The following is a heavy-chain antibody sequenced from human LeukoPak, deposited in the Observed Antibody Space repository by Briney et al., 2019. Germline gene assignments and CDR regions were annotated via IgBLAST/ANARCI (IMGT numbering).Heavy chain of an antibody. D-gene: IGHD2-2*02. CDR1: GVTFSSYA. Sequence: GGSLRLSCAASGVTFSSYAMSWVRQAPGKGLEWGSAISGSGGSTYYADSVKGRFTIYRDNSKNTLYRQMNSLRAEGTAVYYCAKGDIVVVPAAIGYAFDIWGQGTMVTVSS. V-gene: IGHV3-23*01. CDR2: ISGSGGST. CDR3: AKGDIVVVPAAIGYAFDI. J-gene: IGHJ3*02.